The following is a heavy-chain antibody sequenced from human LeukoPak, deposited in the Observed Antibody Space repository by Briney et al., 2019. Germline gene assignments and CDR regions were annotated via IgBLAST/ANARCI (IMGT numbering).Heavy chain of an antibody. J-gene: IGHJ5*02. V-gene: IGHV3-23*01. CDR3: VTYRQVMLPFEA. D-gene: IGHD5-18*01. CDR1: GFIFSNYA. Sequence: GGTLRLSCAASGFIFSNYAMTWVRQAPGKGLEWVSTISGSDGATYYADSVKGRFTIFRDDSKITLYLQMNGLRADDTAVYYCVTYRQVMLPFEAWGQGTLVTVSS. CDR2: ISGSDGAT.